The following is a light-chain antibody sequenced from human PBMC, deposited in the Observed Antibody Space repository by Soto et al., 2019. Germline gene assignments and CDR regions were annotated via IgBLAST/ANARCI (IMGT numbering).Light chain of an antibody. CDR1: QSLVYSDGNTY. CDR3: AQFSHFPRT. J-gene: IGKJ1*01. Sequence: DVVQTQTPLSSPVTPGRPASISCKSSQSLVYSDGNTYLSWFQQRPGLPPRLLIYQISNRFSGVPDKFSGSGAGTDFTLKISRVEAEDVGLYYCAQFSHFPRTLGQGTTVDIK. CDR2: QIS. V-gene: IGKV2-24*01.